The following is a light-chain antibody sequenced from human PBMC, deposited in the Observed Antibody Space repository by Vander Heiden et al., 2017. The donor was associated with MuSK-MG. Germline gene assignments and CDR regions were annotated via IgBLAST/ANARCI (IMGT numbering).Light chain of an antibody. CDR1: SSNIGAPYD. CDR2: GNS. Sequence: SVLPLPPSVSRSPGQRVTISSTGCSSNIGAPYDVHWYQQLPGTAAKLLIYGNSDRPSGVPDRFSGSRSGTSASLAITGLQVEDEAAYYCQSYDSRLSGCVFGTGTKVTVL. V-gene: IGLV1-40*01. CDR3: QSYDSRLSGCV. J-gene: IGLJ1*01.